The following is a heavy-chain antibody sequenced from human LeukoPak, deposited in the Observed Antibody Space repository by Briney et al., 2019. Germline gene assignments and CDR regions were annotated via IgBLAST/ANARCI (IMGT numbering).Heavy chain of an antibody. V-gene: IGHV3-23*01. CDR1: GFTFSNYA. CDR2: ISGSGNGGGI. J-gene: IGHJ4*02. Sequence: GGSLRLSCAGYGFTFSNYAMTWVRQAPGKGLEWVSSISGSGNGGGIYYAGSVKGRFTISRDISKNTLYLQMNSLRDEDTAIYYCAKVRSDNTGWRFDYWGQGTLVTVSS. CDR3: AKVRSDNTGWRFDY. D-gene: IGHD6-19*01.